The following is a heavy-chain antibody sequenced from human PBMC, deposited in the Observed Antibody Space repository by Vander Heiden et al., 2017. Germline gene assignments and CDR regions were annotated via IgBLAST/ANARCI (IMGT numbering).Heavy chain of an antibody. CDR1: SSYA. V-gene: IGHV3-30-3*01. CDR2: ISYDGSNK. CDR3: ARIRAVSAGVQRGFLDI. D-gene: IGHD6-19*01. J-gene: IGHJ3*02. Sequence: SSYAMHWVRQAPGKRLEWVAVISYDGSNKYYADSVKGRFTISRDNSKNTLYLQMNSLRAEDTAVYYCARIRAVSAGVQRGFLDIWGQGTMVTVYS.